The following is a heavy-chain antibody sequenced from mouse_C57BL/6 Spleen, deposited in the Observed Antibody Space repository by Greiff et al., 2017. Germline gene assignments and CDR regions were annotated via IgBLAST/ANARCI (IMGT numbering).Heavy chain of an antibody. J-gene: IGHJ1*03. V-gene: IGHV5-17*01. CDR1: GFTFSDYG. CDR2: ISSGSSTI. CDR3: ARGTTVVSHWYFDV. Sequence: EVKLVESGGGLVKPGGSLKLSCAASGFTFSDYGMHWVRQAPEKGLEWVAYISSGSSTIYYADTVKGRFTLSRDNAKNTLFLQMTSLRSEDTAMYYCARGTTVVSHWYFDVWGTGTTVTVSS. D-gene: IGHD1-1*01.